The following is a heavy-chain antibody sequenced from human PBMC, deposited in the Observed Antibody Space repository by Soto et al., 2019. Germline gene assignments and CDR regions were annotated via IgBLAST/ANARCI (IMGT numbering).Heavy chain of an antibody. CDR2: TYYRSKWYN. CDR3: ARVEMRYDYVWGSYRPMNWFDP. V-gene: IGHV6-1*01. J-gene: IGHJ5*02. CDR1: GVSVSSNSAA. Sequence: SQTLSLTCAISGVSVSSNSAAWNWIRQSPSRGLEWLGRTYYRSKWYNDYAVSVKSRITINPDTSKNQFSLQLNSVTPEDTAVYYCARVEMRYDYVWGSYRPMNWFDPWGQGTLVTVSS. D-gene: IGHD3-16*02.